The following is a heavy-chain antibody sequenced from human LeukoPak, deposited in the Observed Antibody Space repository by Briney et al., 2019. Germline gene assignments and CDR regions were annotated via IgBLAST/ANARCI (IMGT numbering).Heavy chain of an antibody. Sequence: PGGSLRLSCAVSGFTFSGFWMSWSRQAPGKGLEWVASINSDGSEGYYADVVKGRFTISRDNSKNTLYLQMNSLRAEDTAVYYCAKAYYDSNRYFDYWGQGTLVTVSS. V-gene: IGHV3-7*03. J-gene: IGHJ4*02. CDR2: INSDGSEG. CDR3: AKAYYDSNRYFDY. CDR1: GFTFSGFW. D-gene: IGHD3-22*01.